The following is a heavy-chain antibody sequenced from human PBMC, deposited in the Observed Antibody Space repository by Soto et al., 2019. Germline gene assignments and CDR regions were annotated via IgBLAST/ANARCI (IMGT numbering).Heavy chain of an antibody. CDR2: INPNSGGT. J-gene: IGHJ6*02. CDR1: GYTFTGYY. D-gene: IGHD3-9*01. CDR3: ARGGDDYDFDWLLYPAAVGGMDV. Sequence: ASVKVSCKASGYTFTGYYMHWVRQAPGQGLEWMGWINPNSGGTNYAQKFQGWVTMTRDTSISTAYMELSRLRSDDTAVYYCARGGDDYDFDWLLYPAAVGGMDVWGQGTTVTVSS. V-gene: IGHV1-2*04.